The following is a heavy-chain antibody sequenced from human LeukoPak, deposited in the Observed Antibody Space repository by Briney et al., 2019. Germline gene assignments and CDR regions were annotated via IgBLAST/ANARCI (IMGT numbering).Heavy chain of an antibody. V-gene: IGHV4-39*07. Sequence: NPSETLSLTCTVSGGSISSRSYYWGWIRQPPGKGLEWIGSIYYSGSTYYNTSLKSRVTISVDTSKNQFSLKLSSVTAADTAVYYCARAGIVVVPAAIGFDYWGQGTLVTVSS. CDR1: GGSISSRSYY. J-gene: IGHJ4*02. CDR3: ARAGIVVVPAAIGFDY. CDR2: IYYSGST. D-gene: IGHD2-2*01.